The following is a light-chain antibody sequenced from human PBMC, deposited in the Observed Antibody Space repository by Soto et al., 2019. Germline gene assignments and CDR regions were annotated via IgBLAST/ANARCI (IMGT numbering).Light chain of an antibody. Sequence: EIVLTQSPSTLSLSPGERATLSCRASPSVTNYLAWYQQKPGQAPRLVIYGAFNRATGIPARFSGSGSGTEFTLTISSLQSEDFAVYYCQQYGSSGTLGQGTKVDI. V-gene: IGKV3D-15*01. CDR2: GAF. CDR1: PSVTNY. J-gene: IGKJ1*01. CDR3: QQYGSSGT.